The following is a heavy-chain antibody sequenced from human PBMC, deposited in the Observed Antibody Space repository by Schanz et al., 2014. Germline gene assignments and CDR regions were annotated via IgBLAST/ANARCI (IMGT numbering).Heavy chain of an antibody. Sequence: QLQLVQSGAEVKKPGASVKVSCKASGYTFSSYGITWVRQAPGQGLEWVGWIDPNGGATNHAQMLQGRVTMTRDTSTTTFYMELSSLTSDDTAVYFCARDVGRPGHFWYFDLWGRGTLVTVSS. V-gene: IGHV1-18*04. J-gene: IGHJ2*01. CDR1: GYTFSSYG. CDR2: IDPNGGAT. CDR3: ARDVGRPGHFWYFDL. D-gene: IGHD1-1*01.